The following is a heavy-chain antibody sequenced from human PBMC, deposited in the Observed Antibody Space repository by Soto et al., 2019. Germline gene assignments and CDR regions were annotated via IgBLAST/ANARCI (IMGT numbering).Heavy chain of an antibody. V-gene: IGHV1-69*02. CDR3: LNIPHY. CDR2: IIPILGIA. CDR1: GGTFSSYT. J-gene: IGHJ4*02. Sequence: QVQLVQSGAEVKKPGSSVKVSCKASGGTFSSYTISWGRQAPGQGLEWMGRIIPILGIANSAQKFQGRVSITADKSTVTAYMELSSRRSDDPPVYYWLNIPHYLGQGTLVTVSS.